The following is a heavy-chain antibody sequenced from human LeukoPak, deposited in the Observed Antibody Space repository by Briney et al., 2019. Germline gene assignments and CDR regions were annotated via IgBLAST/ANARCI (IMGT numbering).Heavy chain of an antibody. Sequence: ASVKVSCKASGYTFTSYDINWVRQATGQGLEWMGWMNPNSGNTGYAQKFQGRVTMTRNTSISTAYMELSSLRSEDTAVYYCARGFIAAAGTPYWGQGTLVTVSS. J-gene: IGHJ4*02. D-gene: IGHD6-13*01. CDR2: MNPNSGNT. V-gene: IGHV1-8*01. CDR1: GYTFTSYD. CDR3: ARGFIAAAGTPY.